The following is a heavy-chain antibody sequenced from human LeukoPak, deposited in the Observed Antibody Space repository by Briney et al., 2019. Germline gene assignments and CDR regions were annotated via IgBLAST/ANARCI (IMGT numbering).Heavy chain of an antibody. Sequence: GGSLRLSCAASGFTFSSYAMSWVRQAPGKGLEWVSAISGSGGSTYYADSVKGRFTISRDNSKNTLYLQMNSLRAEGTAVYYCAKLERGYSYAYFDYWGQGTLVTVSS. D-gene: IGHD5-18*01. J-gene: IGHJ4*02. CDR3: AKLERGYSYAYFDY. CDR1: GFTFSSYA. V-gene: IGHV3-23*01. CDR2: ISGSGGST.